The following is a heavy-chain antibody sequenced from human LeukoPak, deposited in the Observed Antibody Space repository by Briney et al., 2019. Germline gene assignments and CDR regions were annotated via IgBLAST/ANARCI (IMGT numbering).Heavy chain of an antibody. CDR2: IKQDGSEK. CDR1: GFTFSSYW. Sequence: GGSLRLSCAAPGFTFSSYWMSWVRQAPGKGLEWVANIKQDGSEKYYVDSVKGRFTISRDNAKNSLYLQMNSLRAEDTAVYYCARDRPNYDFWSGYYTCYFDYWGQGTLVTVSS. V-gene: IGHV3-7*01. D-gene: IGHD3-3*01. CDR3: ARDRPNYDFWSGYYTCYFDY. J-gene: IGHJ4*02.